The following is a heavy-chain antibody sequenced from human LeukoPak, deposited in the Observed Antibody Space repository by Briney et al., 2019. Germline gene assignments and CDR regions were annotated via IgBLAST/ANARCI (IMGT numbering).Heavy chain of an antibody. V-gene: IGHV3-21*01. CDR2: ISSNSTYI. J-gene: IGHJ4*02. CDR1: GFTFSSYS. CDR3: ARDSSSTSCYQD. Sequence: GGSLRLSCAASGFTFSSYSMNWVRQAPGKGLEWVSSISSNSTYIYYADSVKGRFTISRDNAKNSLYLQMNSLRAEDTAVYYCARDSSSTSCYQDWGQGTLVTVSS. D-gene: IGHD2-2*01.